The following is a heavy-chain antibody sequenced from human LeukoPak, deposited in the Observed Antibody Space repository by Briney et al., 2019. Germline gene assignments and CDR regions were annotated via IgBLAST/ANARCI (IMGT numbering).Heavy chain of an antibody. Sequence: PGGSLRLSCAVSGFTYSSYDMHWVRQATGRGLKWVSGIGTDGDTYYAGSVKGRFNISRENAKNSLYLQMNSLRGGDTAVYYCARGPRAYKYYSSWYFDYWGQGTLVTVSS. V-gene: IGHV3-13*01. CDR2: IGTDGDT. J-gene: IGHJ4*02. CDR1: GFTYSSYD. D-gene: IGHD6-13*01. CDR3: ARGPRAYKYYSSWYFDY.